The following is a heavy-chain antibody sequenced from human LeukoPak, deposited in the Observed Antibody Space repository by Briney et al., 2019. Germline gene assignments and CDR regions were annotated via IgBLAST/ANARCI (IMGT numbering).Heavy chain of an antibody. J-gene: IGHJ4*02. D-gene: IGHD3-22*01. CDR1: GGSISSYY. V-gene: IGHV4-59*01. CDR2: IYYSGST. CDR3: AAHYYDSVDY. Sequence: SETLSLTCTVSGGSISSYYWSWIRQPPGKGLEWIGYIYYSGSTNYNPSLKSRGTISVDTSKNQFSLKLSSVTAADTAVYYCAAHYYDSVDYWGQGTLVTVSS.